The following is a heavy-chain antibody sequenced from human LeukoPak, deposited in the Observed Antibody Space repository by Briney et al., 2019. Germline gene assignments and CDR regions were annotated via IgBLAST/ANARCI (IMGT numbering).Heavy chain of an antibody. CDR2: ISDDGSNT. CDR3: AKELTGSGRVFDV. V-gene: IGHV3-30*18. J-gene: IGHJ3*01. CDR1: GFTFGTYG. Sequence: GRSLRLSCAASGFTFGTYGMHWVRQAPGKGLDWVAVISDDGSNTYYADSVKGRFTISRDNSKNTLYLQMNSLRAGDTAIYYCAKELTGSGRVFDVWGQGTVVTVSS. D-gene: IGHD3-9*01.